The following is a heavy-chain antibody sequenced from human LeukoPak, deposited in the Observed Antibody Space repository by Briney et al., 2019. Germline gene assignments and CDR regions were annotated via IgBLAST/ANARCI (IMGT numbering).Heavy chain of an antibody. Sequence: PSETPSLTCTVSGGSISSSSYYWGWIRQPPGKGLEWIGSIYYSGSTYYNPSLKSRVTISVDTSKNQFSLKLSSVTAADTAVYYCARHSLVVPAAHPIDYWGQGTLVTVSS. CDR3: ARHSLVVPAAHPIDY. CDR2: IYYSGST. CDR1: GGSISSSSYY. V-gene: IGHV4-39*01. J-gene: IGHJ4*02. D-gene: IGHD2-2*01.